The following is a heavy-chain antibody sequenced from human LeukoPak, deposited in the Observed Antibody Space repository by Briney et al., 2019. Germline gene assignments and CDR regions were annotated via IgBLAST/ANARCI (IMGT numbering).Heavy chain of an antibody. V-gene: IGHV4-59*01. J-gene: IGHJ4*02. CDR1: GGSISGYD. CDR3: ARGAWSRNY. D-gene: IGHD1-14*01. CDR2: FHKSGST. Sequence: SETLSLTCTVSGGSISGYDWSWLRQPPGKGLEWIAYFHKSGSTDYNPSLKSRVIISADTSRNQLFLQVSSLTATDTAVYYCARGAWSRNYWGQGTLVTVS.